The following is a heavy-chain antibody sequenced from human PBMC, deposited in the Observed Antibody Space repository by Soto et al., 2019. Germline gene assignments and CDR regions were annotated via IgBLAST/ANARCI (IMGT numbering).Heavy chain of an antibody. J-gene: IGHJ4*02. CDR1: GYTFTSYG. Sequence: QVQLVQSGAEVKKPGASVKVSCKASGYTFTSYGISWVRQAPGQGLEWMGWISAYNGNTNYAQKLQGRVTMTTDTTTSTAYMGLRSLGSDDTAVYYCARVGEDIVVVPAAIGYYFDYWGQGTLVTVSS. CDR3: ARVGEDIVVVPAAIGYYFDY. V-gene: IGHV1-18*01. D-gene: IGHD2-2*01. CDR2: ISAYNGNT.